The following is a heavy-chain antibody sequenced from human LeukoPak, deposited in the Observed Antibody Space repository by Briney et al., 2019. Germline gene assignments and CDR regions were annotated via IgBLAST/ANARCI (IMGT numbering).Heavy chain of an antibody. J-gene: IGHJ3*02. CDR3: ARHMVVFGSSGAFDI. D-gene: IGHD2-15*01. V-gene: IGHV4-4*09. CDR1: GGSISSYY. Sequence: SETLSLTCTVSGGSISSYYWSWIRQPPGKGLEWIGYIYTSGSTNYNPSLKSRITISAATSKDPFSLKLSSVTAADTAVYYCARHMVVFGSSGAFDIWGQGTMVTVSS. CDR2: IYTSGST.